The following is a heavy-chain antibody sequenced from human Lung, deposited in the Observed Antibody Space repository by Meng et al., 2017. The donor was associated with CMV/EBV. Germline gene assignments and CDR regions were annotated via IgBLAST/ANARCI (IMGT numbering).Heavy chain of an antibody. CDR1: GGSFSGYY. CDR3: ARGRPKAVPAGGYFDY. D-gene: IGHD2-2*01. Sequence: SXTLSLXCAVYGGSFSGYYWSWIRQPPGKGLEWIGEINHSGSTNYNPSLKSRVTISVDTSKNQFSLKLSSVTAADTAVYYCARGRPKAVPAGGYFDYSGQGXLVTVSS. J-gene: IGHJ4*02. V-gene: IGHV4-34*01. CDR2: INHSGST.